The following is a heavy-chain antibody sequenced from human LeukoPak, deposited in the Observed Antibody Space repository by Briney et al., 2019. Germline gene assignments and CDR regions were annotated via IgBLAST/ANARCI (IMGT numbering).Heavy chain of an antibody. D-gene: IGHD6-19*01. J-gene: IGHJ4*02. CDR2: IYHSGST. CDR1: GGSISSCAFS. Sequence: SQTLSLTCGVSGGSISSCAFSWSWIRQPPGKGLEWIGYIYHSGSTNYNPSLNSRVTISVDTSKNQFSLRLSSVTAADTAIYYCARAVSGRFDYWGQGTLVTVSS. CDR3: ARAVSGRFDY. V-gene: IGHV4-30-2*01.